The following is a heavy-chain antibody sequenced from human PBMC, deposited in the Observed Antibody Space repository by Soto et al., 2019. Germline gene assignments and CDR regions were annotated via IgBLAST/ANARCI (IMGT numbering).Heavy chain of an antibody. Sequence: PGGSLRLSCAPSGFTFSKYWMHWLRQVPGKGPEWVSRINDGGCSTNYSDSVKGRSTISRDNAKNALYLQMIALRAEDTAVYYCTRGPRSTSTGTGAFWGQGTLVTVSS. CDR1: GFTFSKYW. D-gene: IGHD1-1*01. V-gene: IGHV3-74*01. CDR2: INDGGCST. J-gene: IGHJ4*02. CDR3: TRGPRSTSTGTGAF.